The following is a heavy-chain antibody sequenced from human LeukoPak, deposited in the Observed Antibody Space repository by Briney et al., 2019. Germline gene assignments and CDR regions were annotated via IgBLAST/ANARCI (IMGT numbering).Heavy chain of an antibody. V-gene: IGHV4-4*07. J-gene: IGHJ6*03. CDR2: IYTTGST. D-gene: IGHD1-7*01. CDR3: ARDAGTGTTGNYYYYMDV. CDR1: GGSISSYY. Sequence: PSETLSLTCTVSGGSISSYYWSWLRQPAEKELEWIGRIYTTGSTNYNPSLESRVTISVDKSNNQFSLKLSSVTAADTAVYYCARDAGTGTTGNYYYYMDVWGKGTTVTVSS.